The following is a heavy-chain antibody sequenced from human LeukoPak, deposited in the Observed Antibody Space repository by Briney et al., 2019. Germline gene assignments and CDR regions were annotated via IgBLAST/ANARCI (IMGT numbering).Heavy chain of an antibody. J-gene: IGHJ4*02. CDR1: GFTFSGSA. CDR2: IRSKANSYAS. V-gene: IGHV3-73*01. CDR3: TSPRDGYNYVDY. D-gene: IGHD5-24*01. Sequence: XGSLRLSCAACGFTFSGSAMHWVRQASGKGLEWVGRIRSKANSYASAYAASVKGRFTISRDDSKNTAYLQMNSLKTEDTAVYYCTSPRDGYNYVDYWGQGTLVTVSS.